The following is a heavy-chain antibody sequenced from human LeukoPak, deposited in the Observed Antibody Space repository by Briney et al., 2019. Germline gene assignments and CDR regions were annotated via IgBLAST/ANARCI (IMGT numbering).Heavy chain of an antibody. V-gene: IGHV4-30-4*08. CDR3: ARVPGTGYYYYMDV. CDR2: IYYSGST. J-gene: IGHJ6*03. Sequence: VKPSQTLSLTCTVSGGSISSGDYYWSWIRQPPGKGLEWIGYIYYSGSTYYNPSLKSRGTISVDTSKNQFSLKLSSVTAADTAVYYCARVPGTGYYYYMDVWGKGTTVTVSS. D-gene: IGHD2-8*02. CDR1: GGSISSGDYY.